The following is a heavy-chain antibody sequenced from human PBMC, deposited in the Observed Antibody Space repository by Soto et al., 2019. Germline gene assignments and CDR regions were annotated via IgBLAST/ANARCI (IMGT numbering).Heavy chain of an antibody. D-gene: IGHD3-22*01. V-gene: IGHV4-59*02. CDR3: ARTYDGSGPNSGGYGFDI. Sequence: SETLSLTCTVSGGSVSRYYWSWIRQPPGKGLEWIGYIYYSGSTYYNPSLKSRVSISLDTSKNQFALKLSAVTAADTAVYYCARTYDGSGPNSGGYGFDIWGQGTMVTVSS. J-gene: IGHJ3*02. CDR2: IYYSGST. CDR1: GGSVSRYY.